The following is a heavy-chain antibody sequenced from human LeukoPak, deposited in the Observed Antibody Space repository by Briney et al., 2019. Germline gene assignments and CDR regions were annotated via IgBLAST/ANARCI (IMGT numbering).Heavy chain of an antibody. Sequence: ASVKVSCKASGYTFTNNYLHWVRQAPGQGLEWMGMIYPRDGSTSYAQNFQGRVTVTRDTSTTTVHMELRGLRSEDTAVYYCARGRNYGDYDESDYWGQGTLVTVSS. CDR1: GYTFTNNY. J-gene: IGHJ4*02. V-gene: IGHV1-46*01. CDR2: IYPRDGST. D-gene: IGHD4-17*01. CDR3: ARGRNYGDYDESDY.